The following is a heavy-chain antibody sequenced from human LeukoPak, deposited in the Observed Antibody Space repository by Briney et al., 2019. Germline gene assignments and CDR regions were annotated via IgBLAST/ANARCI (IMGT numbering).Heavy chain of an antibody. CDR1: GFTFSNYA. CDR2: ISYDGSNK. Sequence: GGSLRLSCAASGFTFSNYAMHWVRQAPGKGLEWVAVISYDGSNKYYADSVKGRFTISRDNSKNTLYLQMNSLRAEDTAVYYCARSKDFDYWGQGTLVTVSS. V-gene: IGHV3-30-3*01. CDR3: ARSKDFDY. D-gene: IGHD4-11*01. J-gene: IGHJ4*02.